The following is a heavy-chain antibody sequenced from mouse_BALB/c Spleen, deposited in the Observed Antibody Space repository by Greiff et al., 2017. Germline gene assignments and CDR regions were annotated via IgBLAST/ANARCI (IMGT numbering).Heavy chain of an antibody. V-gene: IGHV2-6-7*01. J-gene: IGHJ4*01. Sequence: VKLMESGPGLVAPSQSLSITCTVSGFSFTGYGVTWVRQPPGKGLEWLGMVWGDGSTDYNSALKSRLSISKDNSKSQVFLRMNSLQADDTARYYCARDRDDYDAMDYWGQGTSVTVSS. CDR2: VWGDGST. CDR3: ARDRDDYDAMDY. CDR1: GFSFTGYG.